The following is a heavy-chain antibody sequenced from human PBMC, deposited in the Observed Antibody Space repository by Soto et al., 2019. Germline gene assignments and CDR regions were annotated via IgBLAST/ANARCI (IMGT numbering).Heavy chain of an antibody. V-gene: IGHV2-70*04. D-gene: IGHD6-19*01. CDR3: ARIGYNSGYYYFDN. CDR2: IDWDDDK. CDR1: GFSLSTSGMR. J-gene: IGHJ4*02. Sequence: SGPPLVNPTQTLTLTCTFSGFSLSTSGMRVSWIRQPPGKALEWLARIDWDDDKFYRTSLKTRLTISKDTSKNQVVLTMTNMDPVDTATYYCARIGYNSGYYYFDNWGQGTLVTV.